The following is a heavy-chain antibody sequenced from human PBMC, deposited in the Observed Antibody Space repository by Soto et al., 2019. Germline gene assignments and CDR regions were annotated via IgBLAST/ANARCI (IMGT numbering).Heavy chain of an antibody. D-gene: IGHD3-3*01. J-gene: IGHJ4*02. CDR2: ISGSGGST. CDR3: ASKFYYDFWSGYYNFDY. Sequence: GGSLRLSCAASGFTFSSYAMSWVRQAPGKGLEWVSAISGSGGSTYYADSVKDRFTISRDNSKNTLYLQMNSLRAEDTAVYYCASKFYYDFWSGYYNFDYWGQGTLVTVSS. CDR1: GFTFSSYA. V-gene: IGHV3-23*01.